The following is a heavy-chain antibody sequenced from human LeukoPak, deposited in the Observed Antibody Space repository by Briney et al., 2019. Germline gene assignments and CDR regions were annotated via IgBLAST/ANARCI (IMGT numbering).Heavy chain of an antibody. CDR1: GDSVSSNSAA. D-gene: IGHD4-11*01. V-gene: IGHV6-1*01. CDR3: ARATVTTRGAFDY. J-gene: IGHJ4*02. Sequence: SQTLSLTCAISGDSVSSNSAAWNWIRQSPSRGLEWLGRTYYRSKWYNEYAISVKSRITINPDTSKNQFSLQLNSVTAADMAVYYCARATVTTRGAFDYWGQGTLVTVSS. CDR2: TYYRSKWYN.